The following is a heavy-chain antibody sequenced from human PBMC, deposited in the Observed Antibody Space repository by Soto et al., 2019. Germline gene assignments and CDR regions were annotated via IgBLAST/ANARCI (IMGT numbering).Heavy chain of an antibody. CDR2: ISSRRTI. CDR1: GFTFSTYS. D-gene: IGHD2-21*02. V-gene: IGHV3-48*02. J-gene: IGHJ1*01. CDR3: ARATEH. Sequence: EVQLVESGGGLVQPGGSLSLSCAASGFTFSTYSMTWVRQAPGKGLEWLSYISSRRTIYSADSVKGRFNISRDNAENRQYLRMRSLRDEDTAEYYCARATEHWGQGTLVTVSS.